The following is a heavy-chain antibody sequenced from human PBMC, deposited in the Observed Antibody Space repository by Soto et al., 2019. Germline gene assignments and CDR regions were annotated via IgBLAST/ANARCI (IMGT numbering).Heavy chain of an antibody. D-gene: IGHD2-15*01. V-gene: IGHV1-18*01. CDR2: ISAYNGNT. CDR3: ARDVYCSGGSCWFDP. CDR1: GYTFTSYG. J-gene: IGHJ5*02. Sequence: GASVKVSCKASGYTFTSYGISWVRQAPGQGLEWMGWISAYNGNTNYAQKLQGRVTMTTDTYTSTAYMELRSLRSDDKAVYYCARDVYCSGGSCWFDPWGQGTLVTVSS.